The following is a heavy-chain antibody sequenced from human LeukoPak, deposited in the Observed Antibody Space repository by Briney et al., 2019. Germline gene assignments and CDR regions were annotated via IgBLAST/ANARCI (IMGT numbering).Heavy chain of an antibody. J-gene: IGHJ4*02. CDR1: GGSIFSSSYY. D-gene: IGHD6-13*01. CDR2: IYYSGRT. V-gene: IGHV4-39*01. CDR3: ANPGYSSSWYGSGDDY. Sequence: PSEPLSLTCTVSGGSIFSSSYYWGWIRQPPGKGLQWYWSIYYSGRTYYNPAMKSRVTISVDTSKNQFSLKLSSVTAADTAVYYCANPGYSSSWYGSGDDYWGQGTLVTVSS.